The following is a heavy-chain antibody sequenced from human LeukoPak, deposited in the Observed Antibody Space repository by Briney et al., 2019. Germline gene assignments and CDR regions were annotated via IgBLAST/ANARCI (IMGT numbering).Heavy chain of an antibody. Sequence: GGSLRLSCAASGFTFSSYAMSWVRQAPGKGLEWDSAISGSGGSTYYADSVKGRFTISRDNSKNTLYLQMNSLRAEDTAVYYCAKDNGSGWYGGGFDPWGQGTLVTVSS. J-gene: IGHJ5*02. CDR1: GFTFSSYA. D-gene: IGHD6-19*01. V-gene: IGHV3-23*01. CDR3: AKDNGSGWYGGGFDP. CDR2: ISGSGGST.